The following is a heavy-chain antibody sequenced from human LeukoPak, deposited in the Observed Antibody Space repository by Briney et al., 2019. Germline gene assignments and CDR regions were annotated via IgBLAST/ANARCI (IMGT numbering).Heavy chain of an antibody. Sequence: SETLSLTCTVSGDSISNHQWSWIRQPPGKGLEWIGNIYYSGSANYNPSLKSRVIISVDTSKNQFSLKLTSVTAADTAVYYCARTTEGGYTYGYFYYYYMDVWGKGTTVTISS. V-gene: IGHV4-59*11. J-gene: IGHJ6*03. CDR2: IYYSGSA. CDR1: GDSISNHQ. CDR3: ARTTEGGYTYGYFYYYYMDV. D-gene: IGHD5-18*01.